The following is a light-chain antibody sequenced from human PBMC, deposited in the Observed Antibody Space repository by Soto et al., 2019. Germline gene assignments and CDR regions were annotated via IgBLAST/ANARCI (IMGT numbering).Light chain of an antibody. V-gene: IGKV3-15*01. Sequence: EIVMTQSPATLSVSPGERATLSCRASQSVSINLAWYQQKPGQAPRLLIYGASTRATGIPARFSGSGSGTEFTLTISSLQSEDFAVYYCQLYSNRPPWTFGQGTKVEIK. CDR1: QSVSIN. CDR3: QLYSNRPPWT. CDR2: GAS. J-gene: IGKJ1*01.